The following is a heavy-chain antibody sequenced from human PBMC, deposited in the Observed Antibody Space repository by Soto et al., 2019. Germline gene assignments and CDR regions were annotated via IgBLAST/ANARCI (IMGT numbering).Heavy chain of an antibody. CDR1: GGSISSGGYY. J-gene: IGHJ3*02. Sequence: SETLSLTCTVSGGSISSGGYYWSWIRQHPGKGLEWIGYIFYSGTTYYNPSLKSRVTISVDTSKNQFSLKLSSVTAADTAVYYCAREKALYYYDSSGYLPDAFDIWGQGTMVT. CDR3: AREKALYYYDSSGYLPDAFDI. CDR2: IFYSGTT. D-gene: IGHD3-22*01. V-gene: IGHV4-31*03.